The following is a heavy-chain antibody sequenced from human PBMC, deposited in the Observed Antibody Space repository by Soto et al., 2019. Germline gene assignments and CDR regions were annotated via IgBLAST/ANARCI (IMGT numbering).Heavy chain of an antibody. CDR1: GCTVSSYD. CDR3: TLAGRGATFGMDV. CDR2: ISGSGGGT. V-gene: IGHV3-23*01. Sequence: PGGSLRLSCAASGCTVSSYDMNWVRQAPRKGLEWVSAISGSGGGTYYADSVKGRFTISRDSSKNTLYLQMNSLKTEDTAVYYCTLAGRGATFGMDVWGQGTTVTVSS. D-gene: IGHD1-26*01. J-gene: IGHJ6*02.